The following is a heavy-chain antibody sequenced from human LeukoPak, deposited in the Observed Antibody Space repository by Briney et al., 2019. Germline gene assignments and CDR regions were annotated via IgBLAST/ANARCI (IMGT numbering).Heavy chain of an antibody. Sequence: GRSLRLSCAASGFTVSSYGMHWVRQAPGKGLEWVAVISYDGSNKYYADSVKGRFTISRDNSKNTLYLQMNSLRAEDTAVYYCAKDRFGSVDGVCYKDYWGQGTLVTVSS. D-gene: IGHD2-8*01. CDR2: ISYDGSNK. J-gene: IGHJ4*02. CDR3: AKDRFGSVDGVCYKDY. CDR1: GFTVSSYG. V-gene: IGHV3-30*18.